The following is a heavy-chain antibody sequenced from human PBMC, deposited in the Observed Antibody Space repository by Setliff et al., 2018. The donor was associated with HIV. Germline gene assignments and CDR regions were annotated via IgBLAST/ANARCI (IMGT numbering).Heavy chain of an antibody. CDR2: IYYSGTT. D-gene: IGHD3-22*01. CDR3: ARLGRAIDRGGYSLRFDY. Sequence: KPSETLSLTCTVSGGSISSSSYYWGCIRQPPGKGLEWIGSIYYSGTTYYNPSLKSRVTISIDTSKNPFSLNLSSVTAADTALYYCARLGRAIDRGGYSLRFDYWGQGTLVTVSS. V-gene: IGHV4-39*01. CDR1: GGSISSSSYY. J-gene: IGHJ4*02.